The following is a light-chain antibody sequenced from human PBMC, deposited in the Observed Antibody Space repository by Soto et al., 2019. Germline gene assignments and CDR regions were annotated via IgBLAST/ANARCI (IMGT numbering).Light chain of an antibody. CDR3: LQDYDYPYT. CDR2: AAS. J-gene: IGKJ1*01. CDR1: QDIRVD. Sequence: AIQMTQSPPSLSASVGDRVIITCRASQDIRVDVGWLQQKPGHAPNLLIYAASTLHTGVPSRFAGSGSVTDFTLTINDMQTADVPSYSCLQDYDYPYTFGQGTKVDIE. V-gene: IGKV1-6*02.